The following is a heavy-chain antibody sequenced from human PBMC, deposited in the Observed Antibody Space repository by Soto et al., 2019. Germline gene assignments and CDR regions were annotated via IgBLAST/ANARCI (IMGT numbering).Heavy chain of an antibody. Sequence: PSETLSLTCTVSGGSISSYYWSWIRQPPGKGLEWIGYIYYSGSTNYNPSLKSRVTISVDTSKNQFSLKLSSVTAADTAVYYCARRTGAYYYGSGSYYYYYYMDVWGKGTTVTVSS. CDR3: ARRTGAYYYGSGSYYYYYYMDV. CDR1: GGSISSYY. CDR2: IYYSGST. J-gene: IGHJ6*03. V-gene: IGHV4-59*08. D-gene: IGHD3-10*01.